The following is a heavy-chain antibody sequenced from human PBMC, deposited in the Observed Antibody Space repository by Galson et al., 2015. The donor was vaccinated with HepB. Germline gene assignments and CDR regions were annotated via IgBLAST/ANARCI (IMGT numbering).Heavy chain of an antibody. V-gene: IGHV3-23*01. D-gene: IGHD2-2*01. Sequence: SLRLSCAASGFTFSNYPMAWVRQAPGKGLESVSLISRSGDHTNYGDSVRGRFTISRDNSKSTVFLQMNSLRDEDTAVYHCAKIYCSTAICPSYYYALHVWGQGTSVTVSS. CDR3: AKIYCSTAICPSYYYALHV. CDR2: ISRSGDHT. J-gene: IGHJ6*02. CDR1: GFTFSNYP.